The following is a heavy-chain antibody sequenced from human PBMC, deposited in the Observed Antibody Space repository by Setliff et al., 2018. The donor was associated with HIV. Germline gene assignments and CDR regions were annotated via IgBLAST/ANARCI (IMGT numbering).Heavy chain of an antibody. CDR3: AHRLPGKGLEPEWFDP. CDR1: GFSLRISGVG. Sequence: SGHTLVNPTQTLTLTCTFSGFSLRISGVGVGWIRQPPGKALEWLAVIYWDDDKRYSPSLKSRLTITKDTSKNQVVLTMTNMDPVDTATYYCAHRLPGKGLEPEWFDPWGQGTPVT. CDR2: IYWDDDK. J-gene: IGHJ5*02. V-gene: IGHV2-5*02. D-gene: IGHD1-1*01.